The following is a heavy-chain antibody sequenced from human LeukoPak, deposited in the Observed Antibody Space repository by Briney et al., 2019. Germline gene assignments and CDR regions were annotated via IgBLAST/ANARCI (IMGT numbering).Heavy chain of an antibody. Sequence: GGSLRLSCAASGFTFSSYSMNWVRQAPGKGLEWVSSISSSSSYIYYADSVKGRFTISRDNAKSSLYLQMNSLRAEDTAVYYCARGPYPTYYDFWSGYYTVYWGQGTLVTVSS. CDR3: ARGPYPTYYDFWSGYYTVY. D-gene: IGHD3-3*01. CDR2: ISSSSSYI. V-gene: IGHV3-21*01. J-gene: IGHJ4*02. CDR1: GFTFSSYS.